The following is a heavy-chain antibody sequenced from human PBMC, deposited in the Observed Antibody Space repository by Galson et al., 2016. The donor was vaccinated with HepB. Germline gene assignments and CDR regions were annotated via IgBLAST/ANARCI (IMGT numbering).Heavy chain of an antibody. J-gene: IGHJ3*02. V-gene: IGHV3-48*02. D-gene: IGHD6-13*01. Sequence: SLRLSCAASGFTFSSYSMNWVRQAPGKGLEWVSYITSSSSTIYYADSVKGRFTISRDNTKNSLYLQMNSLRDEDTAVYYCARDGSSQFSSNWYVAFDIWGQGTVVTVSS. CDR3: ARDGSSQFSSNWYVAFDI. CDR2: ITSSSSTI. CDR1: GFTFSSYS.